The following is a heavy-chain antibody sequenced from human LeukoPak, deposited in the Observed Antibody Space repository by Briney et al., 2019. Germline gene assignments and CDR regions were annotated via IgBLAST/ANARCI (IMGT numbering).Heavy chain of an antibody. J-gene: IGHJ5*02. CDR3: AKDTAHSSSWTSCFDP. CDR1: GFTFNSYS. Sequence: PGGSLSLSCAASGFTFNSYSMNWLPPAPGKGRVWVSAISGSRGSTDYAVSVKGRFTISRDNSKNTLYLQMNSLRAEDTAVYYCAKDTAHSSSWTSCFDPWGQGTLVTVSS. CDR2: ISGSRGST. V-gene: IGHV3-23*01. D-gene: IGHD6-13*01.